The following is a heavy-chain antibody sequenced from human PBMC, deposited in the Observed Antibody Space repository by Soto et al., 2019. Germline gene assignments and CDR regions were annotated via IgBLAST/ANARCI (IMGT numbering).Heavy chain of an antibody. D-gene: IGHD3-3*01. Sequence: QVQLVQSGAEVKEPGASVKVSCKASGYTFTRYFIHWVRQAPGEGLDWMGVLNPSDGRTSYTQKFHGRVTMTIDKSTGTVDMDLSSLRSDDTAIYYCARVVTIDASGWGPYYWSQVTLVTVSS. CDR1: GYTFTRYF. CDR2: LNPSDGRT. CDR3: ARVVTIDASGWGPYY. J-gene: IGHJ4*02. V-gene: IGHV1-46*03.